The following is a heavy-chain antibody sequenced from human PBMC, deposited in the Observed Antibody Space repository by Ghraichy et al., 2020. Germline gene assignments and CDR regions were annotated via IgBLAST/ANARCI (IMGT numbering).Heavy chain of an antibody. J-gene: IGHJ4*02. CDR3: EKEWFGQDVGY. V-gene: IGHV3-43*02. CDR1: GFTFDDFA. CDR2: ISRDGDST. D-gene: IGHD3-10*01. Sequence: ETLSLTCTVSGFTFDDFAMHWVHQAPGKGLEWVALISRDGDSTYYADSVKGRFTISRDNSKNSLFLQMNSLRTEDTALYYCEKEWFGQDVGYWGQGTLVTVSS.